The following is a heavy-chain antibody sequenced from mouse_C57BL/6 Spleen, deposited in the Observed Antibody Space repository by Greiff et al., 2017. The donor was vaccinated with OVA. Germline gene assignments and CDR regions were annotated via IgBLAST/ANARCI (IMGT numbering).Heavy chain of an antibody. CDR3: ARHYYGSSYETLFDY. Sequence: HVQLQQPGAELVRPGSSVKLSCKASGYTFTSYWMHWVKQRPIQGLEWIGNIDPSDSETHYNQKFKDKATLTVDKSSSTAYMQLSSLTSEDSAVYYCARHYYGSSYETLFDYWGQGTTLTVSS. D-gene: IGHD1-1*01. J-gene: IGHJ2*01. CDR2: IDPSDSET. V-gene: IGHV1-52*01. CDR1: GYTFTSYW.